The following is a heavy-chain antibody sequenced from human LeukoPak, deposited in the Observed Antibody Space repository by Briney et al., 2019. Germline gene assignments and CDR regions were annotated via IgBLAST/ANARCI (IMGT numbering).Heavy chain of an antibody. CDR2: ISYSGST. V-gene: IGHV4-59*11. D-gene: IGHD1-26*01. J-gene: IGHJ4*02. Sequence: SETLSLTCTVSGGSISSHYWSWIRQPPGKGLEWIGYISYSGSTNYNPSLKSRVTISVDTSRNQVSLKLNSVTAADTAMYYCARVGGGSYSYFDYWGQGTLVTVSS. CDR3: ARVGGGSYSYFDY. CDR1: GGSISSHY.